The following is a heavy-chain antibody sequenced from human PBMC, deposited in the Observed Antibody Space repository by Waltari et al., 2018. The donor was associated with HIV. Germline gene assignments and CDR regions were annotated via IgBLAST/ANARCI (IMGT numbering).Heavy chain of an antibody. D-gene: IGHD2-15*01. CDR2: INQDGSEI. V-gene: IGHV3-7*01. J-gene: IGHJ4*02. CDR3: AREGGRDCSGGTCYIDY. CDR1: GFTFSRSC. Sequence: EVEVVESGGGLVQPGGSLRLACAVSGFTFSRSCMCWVRQAQGKGLGWVANINQDGSEIYYVASVEGRFTISRDNSKNLLYLQMNSLRAEDTAVYYCAREGGRDCSGGTCYIDYWGQGTLVTVSS.